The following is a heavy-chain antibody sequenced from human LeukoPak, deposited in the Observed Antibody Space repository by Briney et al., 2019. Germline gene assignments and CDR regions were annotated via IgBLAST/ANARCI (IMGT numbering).Heavy chain of an antibody. V-gene: IGHV3-15*01. CDR3: TTVPNPLYFDY. CDR1: GFTFSNAW. J-gene: IGHJ4*02. Sequence: GGSLRLSCAASGFTFSNAWMSWVRQAPGKGLEWVGRIKSKTDGGTTDYAAPVKGRFAISRHDSKNTLYLQMNSLKTEDTAVYYCTTVPNPLYFDYWGQGTLVTVSS. CDR2: IKSKTDGGTT.